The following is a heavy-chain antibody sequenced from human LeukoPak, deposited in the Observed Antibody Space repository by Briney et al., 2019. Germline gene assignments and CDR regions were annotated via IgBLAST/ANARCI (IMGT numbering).Heavy chain of an antibody. CDR1: GGSISSYY. Sequence: PSQTLSLTCTVSGGSISSYYWSWIRQPPGKGLEWIGYIYYSGSTNYNPSLKSRVTISVDTSKNQFSLRLSSVTAADTAVYYCARVTGYIVEDYFDYWGQGTLVTVSS. CDR2: IYYSGST. J-gene: IGHJ4*02. D-gene: IGHD3-22*01. CDR3: ARVTGYIVEDYFDY. V-gene: IGHV4-59*01.